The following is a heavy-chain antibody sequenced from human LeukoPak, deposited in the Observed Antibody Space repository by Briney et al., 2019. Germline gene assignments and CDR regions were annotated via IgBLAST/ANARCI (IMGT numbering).Heavy chain of an antibody. CDR3: ASGLRYNGERGAFDI. CDR1: GYTFTSYG. V-gene: IGHV1-18*01. J-gene: IGHJ3*02. Sequence: ASVKVSCKASGYTFTSYGISWVRQAPGQGLEWMGWISAYNGNTNYAQKLQGRVTMTTDTSTSTAYMELRSLRSDDTAVYYCASGLRYNGERGAFDIWGQGTMVTVSS. CDR2: ISAYNGNT. D-gene: IGHD1-26*01.